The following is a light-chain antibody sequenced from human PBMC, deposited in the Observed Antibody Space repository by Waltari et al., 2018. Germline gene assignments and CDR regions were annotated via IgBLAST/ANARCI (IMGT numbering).Light chain of an antibody. V-gene: IGKV3-11*01. CDR3: QQRGNWPIT. CDR1: QIINNY. J-gene: IGKJ5*01. Sequence: EIVLTQSPATLSLSPGKRATLSCRASQIINNYLAWYHQKPSQAPRLLIYDASNRATGVPARFSGSGSGTDFTLTISSLEPEDLGVYYCQQRGNWPITFGQGTRLEIK. CDR2: DAS.